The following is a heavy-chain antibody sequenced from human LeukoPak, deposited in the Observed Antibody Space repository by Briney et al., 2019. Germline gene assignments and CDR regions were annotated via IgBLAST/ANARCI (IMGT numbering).Heavy chain of an antibody. J-gene: IGHJ4*02. V-gene: IGHV4-38-2*02. CDR1: GYSISSGYY. CDR2: IYHSGST. CDR3: ARVRYYGSGSYYNDY. Sequence: SETLSLTFTVSGYSISSGYYWGWIRQPPGKGLEWIGSIYHSGSTYYNPSLKSRVTISVDTSKNQFSLKLSSVTAADTAVYYCARVRYYGSGSYYNDYWGQVTLVTVSS. D-gene: IGHD3-10*01.